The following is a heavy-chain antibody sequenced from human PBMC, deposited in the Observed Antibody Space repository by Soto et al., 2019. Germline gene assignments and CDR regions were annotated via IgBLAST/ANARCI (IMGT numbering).Heavy chain of an antibody. Sequence: HSQTLSLTCAISGDSVSSNTASWNWIRQSPSRGLEWLGRTYFGSKWYNDYAVSVKSRIIINPDTSNNQFSLQLNSVTPEDTAVYFCAKGDNLGPKTGYAFDPWGQGIMVTVSS. J-gene: IGHJ5*02. V-gene: IGHV6-1*01. CDR3: AKGDNLGPKTGYAFDP. CDR2: TYFGSKWYN. CDR1: GDSVSSNTAS. D-gene: IGHD5-12*01.